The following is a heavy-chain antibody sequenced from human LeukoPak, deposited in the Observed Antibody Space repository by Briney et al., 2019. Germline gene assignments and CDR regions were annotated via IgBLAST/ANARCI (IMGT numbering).Heavy chain of an antibody. Sequence: PGGSLRLSCAASGFTVSSYGMHWVRQAPGKGLEWVAFIWYDGSNKYYADSVKGRFTISRDNSKNTLYLQMNSLRAEDTAVYYCAKVRGSYQLLLVTNFDCWGQGTLVTASS. J-gene: IGHJ4*02. CDR3: AKVRGSYQLLLVTNFDC. CDR1: GFTVSSYG. V-gene: IGHV3-30*02. D-gene: IGHD2-2*01. CDR2: IWYDGSNK.